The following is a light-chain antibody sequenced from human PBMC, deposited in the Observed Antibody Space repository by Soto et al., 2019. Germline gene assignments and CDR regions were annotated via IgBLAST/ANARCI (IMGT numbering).Light chain of an antibody. Sequence: QSALTQPASVSGSPGQSITISCTGTSSDVRSYNYVSWYQQHPGKAPKLMIYDVSNRPSGVSNRFSGSKSGNTASLTISGLQAEDEADYYCSSYTSSSTLLYVFGTGSKLTVL. CDR3: SSYTSSSTLLYV. CDR2: DVS. V-gene: IGLV2-14*01. J-gene: IGLJ1*01. CDR1: SSDVRSYNY.